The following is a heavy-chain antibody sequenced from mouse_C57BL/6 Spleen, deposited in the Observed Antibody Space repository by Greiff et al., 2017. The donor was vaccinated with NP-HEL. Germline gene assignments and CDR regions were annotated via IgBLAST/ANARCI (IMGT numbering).Heavy chain of an antibody. CDR2: IWSGGST. CDR3: ASNNYCGAMDY. Sequence: QVQLQQSGPGLVQPSQSLSITCTVSGFSLTSYGVHWVRQSPGKGLEWLGGIWSGGSTDYNTAFISRLSISKDNSKSQVFLKMNSLQADDTAIYYCASNNYCGAMDYWGQGPSVTVSS. V-gene: IGHV2-2*01. CDR1: GFSLTSYG. D-gene: IGHD2-1*01. J-gene: IGHJ4*01.